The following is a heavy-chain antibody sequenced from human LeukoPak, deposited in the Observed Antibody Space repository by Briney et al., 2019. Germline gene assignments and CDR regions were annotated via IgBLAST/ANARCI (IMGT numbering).Heavy chain of an antibody. Sequence: SGPTLVNPTQTLTLTCNFSGFLLSTSGMRVTWIRQPPGKALEWHARIDWDDDKFYSTSLKTRLTISKDTSKNQVVLTMTNMDPVDTATYYCARVAAAGNFDYWGQGTLVTVSS. CDR3: ARVAAAGNFDY. CDR2: IDWDDDK. V-gene: IGHV2-70*04. D-gene: IGHD6-13*01. CDR1: GFLLSTSGMR. J-gene: IGHJ4*02.